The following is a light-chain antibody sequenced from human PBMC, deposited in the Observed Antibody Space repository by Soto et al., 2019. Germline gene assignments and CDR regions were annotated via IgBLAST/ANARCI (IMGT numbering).Light chain of an antibody. Sequence: EIVLTQSPATLSLSPGERAALSCRASQGVGRFLAWYQQKPGQAPRLLIYDASNRATGIPARFSGSGSVTDFTLAIDNLEPEYFAVYYCQQRGGWPLTFGGGTKVEIK. CDR1: QGVGRF. CDR2: DAS. V-gene: IGKV3-11*01. CDR3: QQRGGWPLT. J-gene: IGKJ4*01.